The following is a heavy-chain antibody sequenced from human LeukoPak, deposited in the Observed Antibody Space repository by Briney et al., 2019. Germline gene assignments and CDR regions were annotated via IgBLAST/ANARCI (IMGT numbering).Heavy chain of an antibody. CDR2: IIPILGIA. V-gene: IGHV1-69*04. CDR1: GGTFSSYA. J-gene: IGHJ6*02. D-gene: IGHD3-3*01. Sequence: ASVKVSCKASGGTFSSYAISWVRQAPGQGLEWMGRIIPILGIANYAQKFQGRVTITADKSTSTAYMELSSLRSEDTAVYYCARGSGITEWYYYGMDVWGQGTTVTVSS. CDR3: ARGSGITEWYYYGMDV.